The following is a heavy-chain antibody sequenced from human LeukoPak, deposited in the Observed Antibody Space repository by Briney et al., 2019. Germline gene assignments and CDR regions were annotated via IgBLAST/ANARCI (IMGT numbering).Heavy chain of an antibody. CDR1: GGSISSSNW. CDR3: ARVAVARLAYFDY. Sequence: SGTLSLTCAVSGGSISSSNWWSWVRQPPGKGLEWIGEIYHSGSTNYNPSLKSRVTISVDKSKNQFSLQLGSVTAADTSMYYCARVAVARLAYFDYWGQGTLVTVSS. V-gene: IGHV4-4*02. J-gene: IGHJ4*02. D-gene: IGHD6-19*01. CDR2: IYHSGST.